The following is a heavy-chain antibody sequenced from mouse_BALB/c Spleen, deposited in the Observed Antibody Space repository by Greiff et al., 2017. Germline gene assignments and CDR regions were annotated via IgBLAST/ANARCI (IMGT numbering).Heavy chain of an antibody. CDR2: ISSGGSYT. V-gene: IGHV5-6-4*01. CDR1: GFTFSSYT. CDR3: TRAGNQYYFDY. J-gene: IGHJ2*01. Sequence: EVQGVESGGGLVKPGGSLKLSCAASGFTFSSYTMSWVRQTPEKRLEWVATISSGGSYTYYPDSVKGRFTISRDNAKNTLYLQMSSLKSEDTAMYYCTRAGNQYYFDYWGQGTTLTVSS. D-gene: IGHD2-1*01.